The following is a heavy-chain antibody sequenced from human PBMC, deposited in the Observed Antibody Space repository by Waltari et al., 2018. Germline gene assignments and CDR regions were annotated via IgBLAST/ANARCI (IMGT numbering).Heavy chain of an antibody. Sequence: QVQLQESGPGLVKPSETLSLTCTVSGYSISSGYYWGWIRQPPGKGLEWIGSIYHSGSTYYNPARKSRVTISVDTSKNQFSLKLSAVTAADTAVYYCAQGFREVDVWGKGTTVTVSS. D-gene: IGHD3-10*01. CDR2: IYHSGST. CDR1: GYSISSGYY. V-gene: IGHV4-38-2*02. CDR3: AQGFREVDV. J-gene: IGHJ6*04.